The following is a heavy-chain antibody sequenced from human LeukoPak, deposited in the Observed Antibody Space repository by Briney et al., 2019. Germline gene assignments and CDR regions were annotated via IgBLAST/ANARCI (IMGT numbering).Heavy chain of an antibody. D-gene: IGHD4-17*01. CDR1: GGSISSSTFY. CDR2: IYYSGST. CDR3: AREGDYGDYDYRSFDY. V-gene: IGHV4-39*07. J-gene: IGHJ4*02. Sequence: NASETLSLTCTVSGGSISSSTFYWGWIRQPPGKGLEWIGTIYYSGSTFYNPSLKSRVTVSVDTSKNQFSLKLSSVTAADTAVYYCAREGDYGDYDYRSFDYWGQGTLVTVSS.